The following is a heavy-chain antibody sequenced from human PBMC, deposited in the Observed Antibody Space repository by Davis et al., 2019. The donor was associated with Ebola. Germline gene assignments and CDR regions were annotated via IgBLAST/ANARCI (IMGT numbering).Heavy chain of an antibody. J-gene: IGHJ5*02. CDR2: IYYNGGT. D-gene: IGHD3-9*01. CDR3: ARVKREAYYDILTGYGMLNWFDP. CDR1: GGSVSSGSYY. V-gene: IGHV4-61*01. Sequence: MPSETLSLTCTVSGGSVSSGSYYWSWIRQPPGKGLEWIGYIYYNGGTYYNPSLKSRVTISVDTSKNQFSLKLSSVTAADTAVYYCARVKREAYYDILTGYGMLNWFDPWGQGTLVTVSS.